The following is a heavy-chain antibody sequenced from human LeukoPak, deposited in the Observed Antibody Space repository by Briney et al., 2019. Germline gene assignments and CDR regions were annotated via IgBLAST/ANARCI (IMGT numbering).Heavy chain of an antibody. Sequence: PGGSLRLSCAASGFSVSSNYVSWVRQAPGKGLEWVSGINWNGGSTGYADSVKGRFTISRDNAKNSLYLQMNSLRAEDTALYYCARLTRSSAFDIWGQGTMVTVSS. V-gene: IGHV3-20*04. D-gene: IGHD2-15*01. J-gene: IGHJ3*02. CDR3: ARLTRSSAFDI. CDR1: GFSVSSNY. CDR2: INWNGGST.